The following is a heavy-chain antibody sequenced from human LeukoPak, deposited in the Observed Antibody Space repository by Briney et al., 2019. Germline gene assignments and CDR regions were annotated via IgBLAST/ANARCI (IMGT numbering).Heavy chain of an antibody. Sequence: PSETLSLTCAVYGGSFSGYYWSWIRQPPGKGLEWIGEINHSGSTNYNPSLKSRVTMSVDTSKNQFSLKLSSVTAAVTAVYYGARGQSIVGATGDYWGQGTLVTVSS. V-gene: IGHV4-34*01. CDR1: GGSFSGYY. J-gene: IGHJ4*02. CDR2: INHSGST. D-gene: IGHD1-26*01. CDR3: ARGQSIVGATGDY.